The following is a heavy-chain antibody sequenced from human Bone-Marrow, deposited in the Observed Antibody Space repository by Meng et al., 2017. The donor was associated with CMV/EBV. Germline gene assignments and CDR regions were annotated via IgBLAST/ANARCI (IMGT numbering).Heavy chain of an antibody. CDR2: IIPIFGTA. D-gene: IGHD2-2*01. V-gene: IGHV1-69*05. J-gene: IGHJ4*02. Sequence: SGKVSCKASGGTFSSYAISWVRQAPGQGLEWMGGIIPIFGTANYAQKFQGRVTITTDESTSTAYMELSSLRSEDTAVYYCARVSPAARRVRGGGPYYFDYWGQGTLVTLSS. CDR1: GGTFSSYA. CDR3: ARVSPAARRVRGGGPYYFDY.